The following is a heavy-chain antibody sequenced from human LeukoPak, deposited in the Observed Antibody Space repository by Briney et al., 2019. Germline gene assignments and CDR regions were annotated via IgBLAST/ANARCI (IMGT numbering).Heavy chain of an antibody. CDR2: ISYDGSNK. D-gene: IGHD3-10*01. Sequence: GGSLRLSCAASGFTFSSYSTNWVRQAPGKGLEWVAVISYDGSNKYYADSVKGRFTISRDNSKNTLYLQMNSLRAEDTAVYYCAKDRLVGEPSDAFDIWGQGTMVTVSS. J-gene: IGHJ3*02. V-gene: IGHV3-30*18. CDR1: GFTFSSYS. CDR3: AKDRLVGEPSDAFDI.